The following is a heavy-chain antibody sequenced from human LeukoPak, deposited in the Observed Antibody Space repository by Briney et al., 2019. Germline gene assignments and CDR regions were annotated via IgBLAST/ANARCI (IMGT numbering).Heavy chain of an antibody. J-gene: IGHJ4*02. CDR1: GGSISSYY. V-gene: IGHV4-59*01. D-gene: IGHD2-15*01. CDR2: IYYSGST. Sequence: SETLSLTCTVSGGSISSYYWSWIRQPPGKGLEWIGYIYYSGSTNYNPSLKSRVTISVDTSKNQFSLKLSSVTAADTAVYYCARGGSYNSPFDYWGQGTLVTVSS. CDR3: ARGGSYNSPFDY.